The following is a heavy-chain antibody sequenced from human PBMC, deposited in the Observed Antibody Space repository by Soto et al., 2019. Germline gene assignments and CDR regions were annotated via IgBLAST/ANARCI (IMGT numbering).Heavy chain of an antibody. J-gene: IGHJ4*02. CDR1: GGTFSSYA. CDR2: IIPIFGTA. V-gene: IGHV1-69*01. CDR3: ASHSSGWYGGYYFDY. D-gene: IGHD6-19*01. Sequence: QVQLVQSGAEVKKPGSSVKVSCKASGGTFSSYAISWLRQAPGQGLEWMGGIIPIFGTANYAQKFQGRVTITADETTGTAYMELSSLRSEDTAVYYCASHSSGWYGGYYFDYWDQGTLVTVSS.